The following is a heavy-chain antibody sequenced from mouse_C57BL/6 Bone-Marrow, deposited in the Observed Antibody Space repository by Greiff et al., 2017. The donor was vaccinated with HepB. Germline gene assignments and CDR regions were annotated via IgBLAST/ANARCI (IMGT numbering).Heavy chain of an antibody. CDR1: GFTFSDYY. J-gene: IGHJ2*01. CDR2: INYDGSST. D-gene: IGHD2-3*01. Sequence: EVQLVESEGGLVQPGSSMKLSCTASGFTFSDYYMAWVRQVPEKGLEWVANINYDGSSTYYLDSLKSRFIISRDNAKNILYLQMSSLKSEDTATYYCARPYGGYSGHFDYWGQGTTLTVSS. V-gene: IGHV5-16*01. CDR3: ARPYGGYSGHFDY.